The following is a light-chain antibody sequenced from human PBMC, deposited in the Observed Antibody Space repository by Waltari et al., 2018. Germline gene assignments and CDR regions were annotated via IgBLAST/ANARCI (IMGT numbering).Light chain of an antibody. CDR2: EVS. CDR1: SSDVGGYTY. CDR3: SSYTSSSSVV. Sequence: QSALTQPASVSGSPGQAITISCTGTSSDVGGYTYVSWDQQHPGKAPKLMIYEVSNRHAGVSNRFYVSQSGDTHSLTIAGLQAEDEADYYGSSYTSSSSVVFVGGTKLTVL. V-gene: IGLV2-14*01. J-gene: IGLJ2*01.